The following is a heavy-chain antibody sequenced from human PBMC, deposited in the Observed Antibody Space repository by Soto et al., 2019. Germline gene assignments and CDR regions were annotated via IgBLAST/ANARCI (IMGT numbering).Heavy chain of an antibody. J-gene: IGHJ4*02. CDR1: GYTFTSYG. V-gene: IGHV1-18*01. Sequence: ASVKVSCKASGYTFTSYGISWVRQAPGQGLEWMGWISAYNGNTNYAQKLQGRVTMTTDTSTSTAYMELRSLRSDDTAVYYCARELRQLKVSLSYFDYWGQGTLVTVSS. CDR2: ISAYNGNT. D-gene: IGHD6-6*01. CDR3: ARELRQLKVSLSYFDY.